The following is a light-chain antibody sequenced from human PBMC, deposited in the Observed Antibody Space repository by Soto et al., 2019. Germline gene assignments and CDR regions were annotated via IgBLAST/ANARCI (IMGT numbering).Light chain of an antibody. V-gene: IGLV2-14*01. CDR3: SSFTTRNSFV. J-gene: IGLJ1*01. CDR2: DVS. CDR1: SSDVGGHNF. Sequence: QSALTQPASVSGSPGQSITISCTGTSSDVGGHNFVSWYQQRPGKVPKLIIYDVSNRPSGVSHRFSGSKSGNTASLTISGLQAEDDADYFCSSFTTRNSFVLGSGTKLTVL.